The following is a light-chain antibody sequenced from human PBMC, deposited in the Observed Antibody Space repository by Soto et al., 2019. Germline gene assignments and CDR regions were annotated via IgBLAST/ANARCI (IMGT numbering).Light chain of an antibody. CDR2: DVS. J-gene: IGKJ1*01. V-gene: IGKV1-5*01. CDR1: QSISSW. CDR3: QQYDSYLT. Sequence: DIPMTQSPSTLSASVGDRVTITCRASQSISSWLAWYQQKPGKAPKLLIYDVSSLESGVPSRFSGSASGTEFTLTISSLNPDDFATYYCQQYDSYLTFGQGTKVEI.